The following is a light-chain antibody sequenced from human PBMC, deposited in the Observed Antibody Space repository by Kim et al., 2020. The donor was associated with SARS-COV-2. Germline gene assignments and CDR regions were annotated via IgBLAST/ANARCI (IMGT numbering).Light chain of an antibody. CDR1: SLRDYY. J-gene: IGLJ1*01. Sequence: SSELTQDPTVSVALGQTVRISCHGDSLRDYYASWYQQKPRQAPILVMYGENNRPSGIPDRFSGSRSGNTASLTISGAQAEDEADYYCNSRDTSGDLWVFGTGTKVTVL. CDR3: NSRDTSGDLWV. V-gene: IGLV3-19*01. CDR2: GEN.